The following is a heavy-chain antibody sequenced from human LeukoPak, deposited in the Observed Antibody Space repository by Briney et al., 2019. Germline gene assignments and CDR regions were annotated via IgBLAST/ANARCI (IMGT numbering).Heavy chain of an antibody. J-gene: IGHJ4*02. CDR2: ISGSGGST. CDR3: ARVRDEYYFDY. V-gene: IGHV3-23*01. CDR1: GFTFSSYA. Sequence: GGSLRLSCAASGFTFSSYAMSWVRQAPGKGLEWVSAISGSGGSTYYADSVKGRFTISRDNSKNTLYLQMNGLRAEDTAVYYCARVRDEYYFDYWGQGTLVTVSS. D-gene: IGHD5-24*01.